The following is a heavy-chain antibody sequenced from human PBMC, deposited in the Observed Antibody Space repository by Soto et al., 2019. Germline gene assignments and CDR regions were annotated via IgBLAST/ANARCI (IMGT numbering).Heavy chain of an antibody. Sequence: GGFLRLSCEASGFTFSSYAMSWVRQAPGKGLEWVSAISGSGGSTYYADSVKGRFTISRDNSKNTLYLQMNSLRAEDTAVYYCAKVGGTSPYYYYGMDVWGQGTTVTVSS. CDR2: ISGSGGST. J-gene: IGHJ6*02. D-gene: IGHD2-2*01. CDR3: AKVGGTSPYYYYGMDV. V-gene: IGHV3-23*01. CDR1: GFTFSSYA.